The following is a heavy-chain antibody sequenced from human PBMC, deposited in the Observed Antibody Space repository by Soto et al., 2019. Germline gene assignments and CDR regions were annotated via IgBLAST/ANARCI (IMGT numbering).Heavy chain of an antibody. D-gene: IGHD6-6*01. CDR3: ARDKGDSSSENYYYGMDV. J-gene: IGHJ6*02. V-gene: IGHV1-69*13. Sequence: SVKVSCKASGGTFSSYAISWVRQAPGQGLEWMGGIIPIFGTANYAQKFQGRVTITADESTSTAYMELSSLRSEDTAVYYCARDKGDSSSENYYYGMDVWGQGTTVTVSS. CDR2: IIPIFGTA. CDR1: GGTFSSYA.